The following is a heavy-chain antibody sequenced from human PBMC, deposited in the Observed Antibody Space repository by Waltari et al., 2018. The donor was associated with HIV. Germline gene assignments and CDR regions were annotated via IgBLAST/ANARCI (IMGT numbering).Heavy chain of an antibody. Sequence: QVQLNQWGAGLLKPSETLSLTCAVYGGSFSGNYWTCIRQPPGKGLEWIGEINHAGSTNYNPSVKSRVTMSVDTSMNQFSLKLTSVTAADTALYYCARRAPMAYFDYWGQGSLVTVSS. CDR3: ARRAPMAYFDY. CDR2: INHAGST. V-gene: IGHV4-34*01. CDR1: GGSFSGNY. J-gene: IGHJ4*02. D-gene: IGHD2-8*01.